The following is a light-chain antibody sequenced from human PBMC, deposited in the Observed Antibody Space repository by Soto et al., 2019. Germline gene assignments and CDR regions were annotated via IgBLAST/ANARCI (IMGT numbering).Light chain of an antibody. CDR3: QQYNNWPRT. CDR1: QSVSSN. V-gene: IGKV3D-15*01. J-gene: IGKJ1*01. Sequence: EIVLTQSPATLSVSPGGRATLSCRASQSVSSNLAWYQQRPGQAPSLLIYGVSSRATGIPARFSGSGSGTEFTLTISSLQSEDFAVYYCQQYNNWPRTFGQGTKVDI. CDR2: GVS.